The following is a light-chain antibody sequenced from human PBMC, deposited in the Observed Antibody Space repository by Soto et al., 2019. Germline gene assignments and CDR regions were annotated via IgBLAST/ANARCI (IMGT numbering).Light chain of an antibody. Sequence: QSALTQPASVSGSPGQSITISCTGTSSDVGGYNYVSWYQQHPGKAPKLMIYDVSDRPSGVSNRFSGSKSGNTASLTISGLQAEDEADYYCSSYTSSSTRVFATGTKVTVL. J-gene: IGLJ1*01. CDR1: SSDVGGYNY. CDR3: SSYTSSSTRV. V-gene: IGLV2-14*01. CDR2: DVS.